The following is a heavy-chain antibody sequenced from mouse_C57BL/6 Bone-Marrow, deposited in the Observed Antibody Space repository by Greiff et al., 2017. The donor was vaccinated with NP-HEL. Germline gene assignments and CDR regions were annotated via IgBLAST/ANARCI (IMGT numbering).Heavy chain of an antibody. D-gene: IGHD1-1*01. CDR1: GFSLTSYA. Sequence: VHRVESGPGLVAPSHCLSITCTVSGFSLTSYAISWVRQPPGKGLEWLGVIWTGGGTNYNSALKSRLSISKDNSKSQVFLKMNSLQTDDTARYYCARNSVITTVVRYAMDYWGQGTSVTVSS. J-gene: IGHJ4*01. CDR2: IWTGGGT. V-gene: IGHV2-9-1*01. CDR3: ARNSVITTVVRYAMDY.